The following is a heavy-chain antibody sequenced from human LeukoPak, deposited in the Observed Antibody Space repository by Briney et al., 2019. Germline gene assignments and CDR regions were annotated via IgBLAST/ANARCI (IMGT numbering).Heavy chain of an antibody. J-gene: IGHJ1*01. CDR2: IYSGGRT. D-gene: IGHD2-15*01. CDR3: ARVGCSGGSCYTQYFHH. V-gene: IGHV3-53*01. Sequence: GESLRLSCAASGFTVSSSYMSWVRQAPGKGLGWVSLIYSGGRTEYTDSVKGRFTIYTDNSKNTLYLQMNSLRAEDTAVYYCARVGCSGGSCYTQYFHHWGQGTLVTVSP. CDR1: GFTVSSSY.